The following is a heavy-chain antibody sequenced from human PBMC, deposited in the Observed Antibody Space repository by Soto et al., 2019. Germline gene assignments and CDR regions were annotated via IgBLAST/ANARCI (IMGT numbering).Heavy chain of an antibody. V-gene: IGHV3-33*01. CDR1: GFTFSSYG. CDR2: IWYDGSNK. Sequence: QVQLVESGGGVVQPGRSLRLSCAASGFTFSSYGMDWVRQAPGDGLEWVAVIWYDGSNKFYTDSVKGRFSISRDNSKNTLSLQMNSLRAEDTAVYYCARDRTSSSSYFDYWGQGNLVTVSS. CDR3: ARDRTSSSSYFDY. J-gene: IGHJ4*02. D-gene: IGHD6-13*01.